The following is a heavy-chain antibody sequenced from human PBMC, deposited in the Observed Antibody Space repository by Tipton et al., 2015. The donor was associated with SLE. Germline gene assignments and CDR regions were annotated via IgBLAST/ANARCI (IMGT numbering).Heavy chain of an antibody. CDR2: INHSGST. CDR1: GGSFSGYY. D-gene: IGHD2-21*01. J-gene: IGHJ3*02. CDR3: ARHGHDIVVVIAADAFDI. Sequence: TLSLTCAVYGGSFSGYYWSWIRQPPGKGLEWIGEINHSGSTNYNPSLRSRVTISVDTSKNHFSLNLSSVTAADTAVYYCARHGHDIVVVIAADAFDIWGQGTMVTVSS. V-gene: IGHV4-34*01.